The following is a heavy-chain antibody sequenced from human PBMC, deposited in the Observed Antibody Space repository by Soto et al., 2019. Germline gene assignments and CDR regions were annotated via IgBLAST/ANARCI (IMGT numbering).Heavy chain of an antibody. CDR1: GFSLSTSGMC. CDR3: ARIHDYYDSSGYYGKWAFDI. Sequence: SGPTLVNPTQTLTLTCTFSGFSLSTSGMCVSWIRQPPGKALEWLALIDWDDDKYYSTSLKTRLTISKDTSKNQVVLTMTNMDPVDTATYYCARIHDYYDSSGYYGKWAFDIWGQGTMVTVSS. V-gene: IGHV2-70*01. J-gene: IGHJ3*02. CDR2: IDWDDDK. D-gene: IGHD3-22*01.